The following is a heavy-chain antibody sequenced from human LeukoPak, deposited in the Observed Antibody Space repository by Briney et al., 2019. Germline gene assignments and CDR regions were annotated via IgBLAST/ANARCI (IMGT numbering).Heavy chain of an antibody. D-gene: IGHD3-10*01. CDR2: ISYDGSNK. V-gene: IGHV3-30*18. Sequence: GGSLRLSCAASGFTFSSYGMHWVRQAPGKGLEWVAVISYDGSNKYYADSVKGRFTISRDNSKNTLYLQMNSLRAEDTAVYYCAKDWGGDGSGSYEPSLFDYWGQGTLVTVSS. CDR3: AKDWGGDGSGSYEPSLFDY. J-gene: IGHJ4*02. CDR1: GFTFSSYG.